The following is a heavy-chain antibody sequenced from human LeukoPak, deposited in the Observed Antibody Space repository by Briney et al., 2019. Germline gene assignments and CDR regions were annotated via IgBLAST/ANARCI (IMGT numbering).Heavy chain of an antibody. CDR3: AKDHAHTGIVVSAFDI. Sequence: PGGSLRLSCAASGFTFSSYGMHWVRQAPGKGLEWVAVISYDGSNKYYADSVKGRFTISRDNSKNTLYLQMNSLRAEDTAVYYCAKDHAHTGIVVSAFDIWGQGTMVTVSS. D-gene: IGHD2-2*01. CDR2: ISYDGSNK. CDR1: GFTFSSYG. V-gene: IGHV3-30*18. J-gene: IGHJ3*02.